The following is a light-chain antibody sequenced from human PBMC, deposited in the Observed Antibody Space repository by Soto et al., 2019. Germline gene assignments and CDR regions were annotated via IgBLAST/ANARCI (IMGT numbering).Light chain of an antibody. CDR2: GAS. J-gene: IGKJ1*01. CDR3: HQYNNWPPTWT. CDR1: QSVSNK. V-gene: IGKV3-15*01. Sequence: EMVMTQSPATLSVSPGERATLSCRASQSVSNKLAWYQQKPGQAPRLLIYGASTRATGVPARFSGSGSGTEFTLAISSLQSEDSAVYSCHQYNNWPPTWTFGQGTKVEVK.